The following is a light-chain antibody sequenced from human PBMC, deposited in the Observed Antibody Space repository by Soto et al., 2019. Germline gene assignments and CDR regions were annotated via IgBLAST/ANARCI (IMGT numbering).Light chain of an antibody. J-gene: IGKJ1*01. CDR3: QQYNSYWGT. CDR1: QSISTW. CDR2: QAS. V-gene: IGKV1-5*03. Sequence: DIQMTQSPSTLSASVGDRVTITCRASQSISTWFALYQQKPGKAPKLLIYQASNLENGLPSRFSGSGSGTEFTLTISSLQPDDFATYYCQQYNSYWGTFGQGTKVDIK.